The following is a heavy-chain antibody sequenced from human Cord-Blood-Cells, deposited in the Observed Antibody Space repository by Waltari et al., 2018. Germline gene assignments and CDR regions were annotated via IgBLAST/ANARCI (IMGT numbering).Heavy chain of an antibody. J-gene: IGHJ5*02. CDR1: GGSISSYY. Sequence: QVQLQESGPGLVMPSETLSLTCTVSGGSISSYYWSWIRQPAGKGLEWIGRIYTSGSTNYNPALKRRVTMSVDTSKNQFSLKLSSVTAADTAVYYCARDLQSEQGNWFDPWGQGTLVTVSS. CDR2: IYTSGST. D-gene: IGHD6-13*01. CDR3: ARDLQSEQGNWFDP. V-gene: IGHV4-4*07.